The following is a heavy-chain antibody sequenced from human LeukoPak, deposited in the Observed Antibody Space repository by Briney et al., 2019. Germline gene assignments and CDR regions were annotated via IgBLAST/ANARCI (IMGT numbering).Heavy chain of an antibody. D-gene: IGHD6-19*01. CDR1: GLTFSTSW. V-gene: IGHV3-7*01. CDR3: ARDSSGWYH. CDR2: IKPDGSEA. J-gene: IGHJ5*02. Sequence: GGSLRLSCVASGLTFSTSWMSWVRQAPGRGLEWVGNIKPDGSEAYYVDSVRGRFSISRDNAKNSMYLQMNSLRAEDTAVYYCARDSSGWYHWGQGTLVTVSS.